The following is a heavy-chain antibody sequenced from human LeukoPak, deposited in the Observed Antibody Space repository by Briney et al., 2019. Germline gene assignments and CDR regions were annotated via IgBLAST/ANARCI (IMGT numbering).Heavy chain of an antibody. D-gene: IGHD5-18*01. CDR2: IHSGGST. CDR1: GLTVSSNY. V-gene: IGHV3-53*01. J-gene: IGHJ4*02. Sequence: GGSLRLSCAASGLTVSSNYMNGVRQAPGKGLEWVSVIHSGGSTYYADSVKGRFTISRDNSKNTLYLQMNSLRADDTAVYYCARGQQPFDYWGQGTLVTVSS. CDR3: ARGQQPFDY.